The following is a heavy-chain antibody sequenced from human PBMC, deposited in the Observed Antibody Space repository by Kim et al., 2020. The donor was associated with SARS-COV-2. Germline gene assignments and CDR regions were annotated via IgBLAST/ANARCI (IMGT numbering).Heavy chain of an antibody. D-gene: IGHD3-10*01. CDR2: IYSGGSST. Sequence: GGSLRLSCAASGFTFSSYAMSWVRQAPGKGLEWVSVIYSGGSSTYYADSVKGRFTISRDNSKNTLYLQMNSLRAEDTAVYYCAKAHQRVRGVMISYYYYGMDVWGQGTTVTVSS. CDR3: AKAHQRVRGVMISYYYYGMDV. J-gene: IGHJ6*02. V-gene: IGHV3-23*03. CDR1: GFTFSSYA.